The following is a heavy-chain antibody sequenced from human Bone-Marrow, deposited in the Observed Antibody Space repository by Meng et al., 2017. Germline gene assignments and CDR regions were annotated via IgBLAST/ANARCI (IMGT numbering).Heavy chain of an antibody. Sequence: QVQLVPAGAEVKKPGASVKVSCKASGYTFTGYYMHWVRQAPGQGLEWMGRINPNSGGTNYAQKFQGRVTMTRDTSISTAYMELSRLRSDDTAVYYCATRHKWELVSFDYWGQGTLVTVSS. CDR1: GYTFTGYY. J-gene: IGHJ4*02. D-gene: IGHD1-26*01. V-gene: IGHV1-2*06. CDR3: ATRHKWELVSFDY. CDR2: INPNSGGT.